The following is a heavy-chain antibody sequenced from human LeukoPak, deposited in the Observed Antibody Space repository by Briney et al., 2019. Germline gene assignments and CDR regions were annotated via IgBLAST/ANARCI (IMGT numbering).Heavy chain of an antibody. J-gene: IGHJ4*02. CDR1: GFIFSSYG. V-gene: IGHV3-30*18. Sequence: PGGSLRLSCAASGFIFSSYGMHWVRQAPGKGLEWVAVISYDGSNKYYADSVKGRFTISRDNSKNTLYLQMNSLRAEDTAVYYCAKIASLVGATNRDYWGQGTLVTVSS. D-gene: IGHD1-26*01. CDR3: AKIASLVGATNRDY. CDR2: ISYDGSNK.